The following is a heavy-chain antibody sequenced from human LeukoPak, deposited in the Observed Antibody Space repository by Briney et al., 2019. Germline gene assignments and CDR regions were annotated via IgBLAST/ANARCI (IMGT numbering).Heavy chain of an antibody. D-gene: IGHD4/OR15-4a*01. CDR3: TTFDYAAFLI. CDR2: IKSKTDGGTR. CDR1: GFTFSSYS. Sequence: GGSLRLSCAASGFTFSSYSMSWVRQAPGKGLEWVGRIKSKTDGGTRDYAAPVKGRFTISRDDSKNTLYLQMNSLKTEDTAVYYCTTFDYAAFLIWGQGTMVTVSS. V-gene: IGHV3-15*01. J-gene: IGHJ3*02.